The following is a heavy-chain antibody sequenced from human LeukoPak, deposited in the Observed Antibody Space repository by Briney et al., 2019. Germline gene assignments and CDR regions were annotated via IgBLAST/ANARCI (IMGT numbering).Heavy chain of an antibody. Sequence: SEALSLTCTVSGGSLSSYYWSWLRQPPGKGLEGIGYIYYSGSTNYNPSLKSRVTISVDTSKNQFSLKLSSVTAADTAVYYCAKPNYYDSGGYLFDSWGRGTLVTVSS. CDR3: AKPNYYDSGGYLFDS. V-gene: IGHV4-59*01. D-gene: IGHD3-22*01. J-gene: IGHJ4*02. CDR2: IYYSGST. CDR1: GGSLSSYY.